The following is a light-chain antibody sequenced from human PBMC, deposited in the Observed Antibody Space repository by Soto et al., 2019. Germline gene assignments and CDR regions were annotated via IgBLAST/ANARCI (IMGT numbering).Light chain of an antibody. J-gene: IGKJ4*01. CDR2: EIS. Sequence: DIVMTQTPLSSPVTLGQPASISCRSSQSLVHVDGKTYLSWLQQRPGQPPRLLIYEISNRFSGVPGRFSGSGAGTDFTLRISRVEAEDVGVYYCMQATQFPLYFGGGTRVEIK. CDR3: MQATQFPLY. V-gene: IGKV2-24*01. CDR1: QSLVHVDGKTY.